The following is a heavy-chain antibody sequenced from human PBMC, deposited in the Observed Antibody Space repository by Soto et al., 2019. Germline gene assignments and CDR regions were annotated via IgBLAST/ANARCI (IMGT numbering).Heavy chain of an antibody. Sequence: QVQLQESGPGLVKPSETLSLTCTVSGGSISSYYWSWIRQPPGQGLEWIGYIYSSGSTNYNPSLKSRVTISVDTSKNQVALKLSSVTAADTAVYYCARDRLAAAGGERRWFDPWGQGTLVTVAS. V-gene: IGHV4-59*01. CDR1: GGSISSYY. CDR3: ARDRLAAAGGERRWFDP. D-gene: IGHD6-13*01. CDR2: IYSSGST. J-gene: IGHJ5*02.